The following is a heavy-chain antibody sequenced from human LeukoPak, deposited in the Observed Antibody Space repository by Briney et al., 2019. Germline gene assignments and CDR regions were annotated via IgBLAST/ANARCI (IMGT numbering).Heavy chain of an antibody. D-gene: IGHD3-22*01. CDR2: IYTSGST. CDR3: ARLQNYYDSSGYSNWYFDL. Sequence: SETLSLTCTVSGASISSGSYYWSWIRQPAGKGLEWIGRIYTSGSTNYNPSLKSRVTMSVDTSKNQFSLKLSSVTAADTAVYYCARLQNYYDSSGYSNWYFDLWGRGTLVTVSS. J-gene: IGHJ2*01. V-gene: IGHV4-61*02. CDR1: GASISSGSYY.